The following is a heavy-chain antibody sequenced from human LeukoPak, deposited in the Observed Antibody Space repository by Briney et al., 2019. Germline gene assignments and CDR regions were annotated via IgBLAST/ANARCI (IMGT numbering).Heavy chain of an antibody. J-gene: IGHJ3*02. D-gene: IGHD3-22*01. CDR2: ISGSGGGT. V-gene: IGHV3-23*01. CDR1: GFTFSSYA. CDR3: AKDLEGYDSSGYYKNDAFDI. Sequence: PGGSLRLSCAASGFTFSSYAMSWVRQAPGKGLEWVSAISGSGGGTYYADSVKGRFTISRDNSKNTLYLQMNSLRAEDTAVYYCAKDLEGYDSSGYYKNDAFDIWGQGTMVTVSS.